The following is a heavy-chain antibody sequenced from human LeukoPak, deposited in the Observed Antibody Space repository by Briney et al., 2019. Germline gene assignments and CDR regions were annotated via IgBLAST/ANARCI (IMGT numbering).Heavy chain of an antibody. V-gene: IGHV3-30*18. CDR1: RFTFSSYG. Sequence: GGSLTLPCAVSRFTFSSYGMQWVRHAPGKGLEWVADISYDGSNKYYGDSVKGRFTISRDHSEHTLYLQMHSVRAEDTAVYYCAKNLLYSDVWGSYRPNPLDYWGQGTLVTVSS. D-gene: IGHD3-16*02. CDR3: AKNLLYSDVWGSYRPNPLDY. J-gene: IGHJ4*02. CDR2: ISYDGSNK.